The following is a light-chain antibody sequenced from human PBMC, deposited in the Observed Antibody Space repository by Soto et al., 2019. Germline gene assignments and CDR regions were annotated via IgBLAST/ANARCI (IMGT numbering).Light chain of an antibody. CDR1: SSDFGGYNY. Sequence: QSALTQPRSVSGSRGQSVTISCTGTSSDFGGYNYVSWYQHHPGKAPKLMIYDVSERPSGVPDRFSGSKSGNTASLTISGLQAEDEADYYSCSYAGTFDVFGTGTKLTVL. J-gene: IGLJ1*01. CDR3: CSYAGTFDV. V-gene: IGLV2-11*01. CDR2: DVS.